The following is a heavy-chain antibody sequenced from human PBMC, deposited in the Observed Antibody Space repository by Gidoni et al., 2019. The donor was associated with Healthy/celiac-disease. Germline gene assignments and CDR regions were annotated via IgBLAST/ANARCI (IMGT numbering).Heavy chain of an antibody. Sequence: EVQLVESGGGLGKPGGSLSLSCAASGSTFSSYIMNGVRTAPGKGMELVSSISSSSSYIYYADSVKGRFTISRDNAKNSLYLQMNSLRAEDTAVYYCARDDYGDWGQGTLVTVSS. CDR3: ARDDYGD. V-gene: IGHV3-21*01. CDR2: ISSSSSYI. D-gene: IGHD4-17*01. J-gene: IGHJ4*02. CDR1: GSTFSSYI.